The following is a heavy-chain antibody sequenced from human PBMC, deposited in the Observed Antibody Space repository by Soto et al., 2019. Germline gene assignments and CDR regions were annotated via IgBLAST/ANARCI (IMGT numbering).Heavy chain of an antibody. Sequence: ASVKVSCKASGGTFSSYAISWVRQAPGQGLEWMGGIIPIFGTANYAQKFQGRVTITADESTSTAYMELGSLRSEDTAVYYCARPTQVRNYYGSGSYYNQFDYWGQGTLVTVSS. V-gene: IGHV1-69*13. CDR1: GGTFSSYA. CDR2: IIPIFGTA. D-gene: IGHD3-10*01. J-gene: IGHJ4*02. CDR3: ARPTQVRNYYGSGSYYNQFDY.